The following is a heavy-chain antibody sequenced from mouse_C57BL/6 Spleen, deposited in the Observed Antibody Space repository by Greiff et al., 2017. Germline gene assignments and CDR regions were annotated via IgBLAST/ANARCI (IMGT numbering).Heavy chain of an antibody. V-gene: IGHV1-55*01. CDR1: GYTFTSYW. CDR3: ARGVIYYSNPSWFAY. D-gene: IGHD2-5*01. Sequence: QVQLQQPGAELVTPGASVKMSCKASGYTFTSYWLTWVKQRPGQGLEWIGDIYPGSGSTNYNGKFKSKATLTVDPYSSTAYIQLSSLTSQDSAVYYGARGVIYYSNPSWFAYWGQGTLVTVSA. J-gene: IGHJ3*01. CDR2: IYPGSGST.